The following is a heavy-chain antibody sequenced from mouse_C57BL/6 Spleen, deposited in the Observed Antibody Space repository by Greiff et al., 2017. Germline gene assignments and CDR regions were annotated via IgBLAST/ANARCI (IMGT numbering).Heavy chain of an antibody. Sequence: VQLPPPRTELVKPGASVTLSCKASGYTFTSYWMHWVKQRPGQGLEWIGNINPSNGGTNYNEKFKSKATLTVDKSSSTAYMQLSSLTSEDSAVYYCARDVPYAMDYWGQGTSVTVSS. CDR1: GYTFTSYW. CDR2: INPSNGGT. CDR3: ARDVPYAMDY. J-gene: IGHJ4*01. V-gene: IGHV1-53*01.